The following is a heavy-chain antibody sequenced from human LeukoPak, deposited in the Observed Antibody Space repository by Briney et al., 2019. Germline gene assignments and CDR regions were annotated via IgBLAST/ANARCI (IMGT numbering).Heavy chain of an antibody. D-gene: IGHD3-22*01. J-gene: IGHJ6*02. V-gene: IGHV1-69*13. CDR3: ARDRDYYDSSGYAIRYYYYGMDV. CDR1: GGTFSSYA. CDR2: IVPIFGTA. Sequence: ASVTVSCKASGGTFSSYAISWVRQAPGQGLEWMGGIVPIFGTANYAQKFQGKVTITADESTSTAYMELSSLRSEDTAVYYCARDRDYYDSSGYAIRYYYYGMDVWGQGTTVTVSS.